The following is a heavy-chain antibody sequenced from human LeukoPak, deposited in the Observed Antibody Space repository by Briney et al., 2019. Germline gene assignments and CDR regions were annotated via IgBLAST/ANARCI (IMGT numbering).Heavy chain of an antibody. Sequence: PGGSLRLSCAASGFTFEKHGMSWVRQAPGKGLEWVSGLNWNGGSTGYADSVKGRFTISRDNAKKSLYLQMNSLRAEDTALYYCARGGSYIGLDVWGQGTMVTVSS. D-gene: IGHD1-26*01. CDR3: ARGGSYIGLDV. CDR1: GFTFEKHG. CDR2: LNWNGGST. J-gene: IGHJ3*01. V-gene: IGHV3-20*04.